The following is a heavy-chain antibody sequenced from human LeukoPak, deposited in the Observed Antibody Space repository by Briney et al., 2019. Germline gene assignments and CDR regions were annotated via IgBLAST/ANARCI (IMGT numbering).Heavy chain of an antibody. J-gene: IGHJ3*02. D-gene: IGHD3-22*01. V-gene: IGHV1-2*02. CDR2: INPNSGGT. CDR3: ARDLNYYDAPTGPNDAFDI. Sequence: ASVKVSCKASGYTFTGYYMHWVRQAPGQGLEWMGWINPNSGGTNYAQKFQGRVTMTRDTSISTAYMELSRLRSDDTAVYYCARDLNYYDAPTGPNDAFDIWGQGTMVTVSS. CDR1: GYTFTGYY.